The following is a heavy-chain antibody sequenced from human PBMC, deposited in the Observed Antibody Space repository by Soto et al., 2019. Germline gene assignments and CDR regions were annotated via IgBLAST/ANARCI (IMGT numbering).Heavy chain of an antibody. D-gene: IGHD3-22*01. CDR2: ISFKGDT. J-gene: IGHJ1*01. Sequence: GASVKVSCKASGYTFTSYGITWVRQAPGQGLEWMGWISFKGDTDYAQHIQGRVTTTTDTSTSTAYMELRSLSSDDTAVYYCARVEDFFDSSGYAHWGQGTLVTVSS. CDR1: GYTFTSYG. CDR3: ARVEDFFDSSGYAH. V-gene: IGHV1-18*01.